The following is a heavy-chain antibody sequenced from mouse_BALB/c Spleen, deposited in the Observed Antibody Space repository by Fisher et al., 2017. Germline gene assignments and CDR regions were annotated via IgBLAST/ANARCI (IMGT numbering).Heavy chain of an antibody. V-gene: IGHV1-39*01. CDR3: ATGLLYIGYAMDY. J-gene: IGHJ4*01. D-gene: IGHD2-12*01. Sequence: KFKGKATLTVDKSSSTAYMQLNSLTSEDSAVYYCATGLLYIGYAMDYWGQGTSVTVSS.